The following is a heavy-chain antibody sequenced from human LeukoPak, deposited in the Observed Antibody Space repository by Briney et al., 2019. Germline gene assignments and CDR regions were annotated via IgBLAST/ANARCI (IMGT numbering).Heavy chain of an antibody. J-gene: IGHJ4*02. CDR3: ARVEQYYDILTGYYPFGSFDY. V-gene: IGHV4-38-2*02. Sequence: SETLSLTCTVSGYSISSGYYWGWIRQPPGKGLEWIGSIYYSGSTYYNPSLKSRVTISVDTSKNQFSLKLSSVTAADTAVYYCARVEQYYDILTGYYPFGSFDYWGQGTLVTVSS. CDR2: IYYSGST. D-gene: IGHD3-9*01. CDR1: GYSISSGYY.